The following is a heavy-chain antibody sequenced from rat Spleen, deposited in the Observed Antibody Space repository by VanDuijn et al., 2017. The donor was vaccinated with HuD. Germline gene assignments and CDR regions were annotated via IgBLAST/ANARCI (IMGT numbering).Heavy chain of an antibody. CDR1: DYSITSNF. CDR3: ARQHGYKGVMDA. V-gene: IGHV3-1*01. CDR2: ISYSGST. D-gene: IGHD1-4*01. Sequence: EVQLQESGPGLVKPSQSLSLTCSVTDYSITSNFWGWIRKFPGNKMEWMGYISYSGSTSYHPSLKSRVSITRDTSKNQFFLQLNSVTTEDTATYYCARQHGYKGVMDAWGQGASVTVSS. J-gene: IGHJ4*01.